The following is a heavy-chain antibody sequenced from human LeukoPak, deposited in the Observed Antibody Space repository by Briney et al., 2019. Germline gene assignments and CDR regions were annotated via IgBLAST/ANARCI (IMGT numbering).Heavy chain of an antibody. CDR3: ARETGTVS. J-gene: IGHJ5*02. CDR1: GDSISTGSHY. V-gene: IGHV4-39*01. CDR2: IYLSGST. D-gene: IGHD3-9*01. Sequence: PSETLSLTCTVSGDSISTGSHYWGWIRQPPGKGLEWIGSIYLSGSTYYNPSLKSRVTISVNTSKNQFSLNLSSVTAADTAVYYCARETGTVSWGQGTLVTVSS.